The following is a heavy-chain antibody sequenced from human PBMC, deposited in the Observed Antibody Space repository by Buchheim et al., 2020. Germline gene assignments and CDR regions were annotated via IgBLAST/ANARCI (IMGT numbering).Heavy chain of an antibody. D-gene: IGHD3-22*01. CDR3: ARGARITMIVVVMDPDAFDI. CDR2: INPSGGST. J-gene: IGHJ3*02. CDR1: GYTFTSYY. Sequence: QVQLVQSGAEVKKPGASVKVSCKASGYTFTSYYMHWVRQAPGQGLEWMGIINPSGGSTSYAQKFQGRVTMTRDTSTSTVYMELSSLRSEDTAVYYCARGARITMIVVVMDPDAFDIWSQGT. V-gene: IGHV1-46*01.